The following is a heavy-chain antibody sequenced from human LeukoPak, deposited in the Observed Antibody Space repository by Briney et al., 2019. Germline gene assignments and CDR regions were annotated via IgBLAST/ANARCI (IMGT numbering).Heavy chain of an antibody. J-gene: IGHJ5*02. D-gene: IGHD4-17*01. CDR3: ATSGATTVTTWGGSWFDP. Sequence: PSQTLSLTCTVSGNSISSGDNYWSWIRQPAGKGLEWIGYIYYTGVTNYSPSLKSRVTISADTSKNQFSLNLSSVTAADTAVYYCATSGATTVTTWGGSWFDPWGQGTLVTVSS. CDR2: IYYTGVT. V-gene: IGHV4-61*10. CDR1: GNSISSGDNY.